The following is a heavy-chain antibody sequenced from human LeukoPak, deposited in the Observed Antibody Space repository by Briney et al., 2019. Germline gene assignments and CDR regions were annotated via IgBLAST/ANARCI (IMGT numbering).Heavy chain of an antibody. Sequence: GGSLRLSCVVSGITFSDYAMNWVRQAPGKGLEWLTYISSTSSSIYCAESVKGRFTISRDNVRNSLYLQMNSLRDGDTAVYFCARGVYAFDIWGQGTMVTVSS. J-gene: IGHJ3*02. D-gene: IGHD3-10*01. CDR2: ISSTSSSI. CDR3: ARGVYAFDI. V-gene: IGHV3-21*05. CDR1: GITFSDYA.